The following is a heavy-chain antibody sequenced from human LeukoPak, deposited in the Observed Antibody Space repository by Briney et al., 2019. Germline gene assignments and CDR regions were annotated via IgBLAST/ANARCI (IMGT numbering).Heavy chain of an antibody. CDR3: ARRRKGIAARPVDY. Sequence: SETLSLTCAVYGVSFSGYYWSWIRQPPGKGLEWIGEINHSGSTNYNPSLKSRVTISVDTSTNQFSLKLSSVTAADTAVYYCARRRKGIAARPVDYWGQGTLVTVSS. CDR1: GVSFSGYY. V-gene: IGHV4-34*01. CDR2: INHSGST. J-gene: IGHJ4*02. D-gene: IGHD6-6*01.